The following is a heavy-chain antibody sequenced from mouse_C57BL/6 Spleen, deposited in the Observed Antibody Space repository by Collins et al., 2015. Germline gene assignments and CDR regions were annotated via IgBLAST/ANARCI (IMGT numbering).Heavy chain of an antibody. CDR1: GFTFSSYA. D-gene: IGHD2-5*01. Sequence: EVKLVESEGGLVKPGGSLKLSCAASGFTFSSYAMSWVRQTPEKRLEWVATISDGGSYTYYPDNVKGRFTISRDNAKNNLYLQMSHLKSEDTAMYYCARDPYYSNYVSMDYWGQGTSVTVSS. V-gene: IGHV5-4*01. CDR3: ARDPYYSNYVSMDY. J-gene: IGHJ4*01. CDR2: ISDGGSYT.